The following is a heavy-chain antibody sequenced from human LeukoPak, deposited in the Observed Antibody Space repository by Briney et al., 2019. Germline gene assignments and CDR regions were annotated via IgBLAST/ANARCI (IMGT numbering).Heavy chain of an antibody. V-gene: IGHV1-18*01. CDR3: AREWGKGEYYFDY. Sequence: ASVKVSCKASGGTFSSYAISWVRQAPGQGLEWMGWISSYNGNTRYAQKFQGRVTMTTDTSTSTAYMELRSLRSDDTAVYYCAREWGKGEYYFDYWGQGTLVIVSS. J-gene: IGHJ4*02. CDR2: ISSYNGNT. CDR1: GGTFSSYA. D-gene: IGHD3-16*01.